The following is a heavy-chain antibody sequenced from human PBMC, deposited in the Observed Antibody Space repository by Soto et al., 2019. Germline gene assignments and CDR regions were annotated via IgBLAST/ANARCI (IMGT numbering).Heavy chain of an antibody. CDR3: ATGYSSSSALVSFDY. V-gene: IGHV1-69*01. D-gene: IGHD6-13*01. CDR1: GGTFRSYA. J-gene: IGHJ4*02. CDR2: IIPIFGTA. Sequence: ASVQDSCTASGGTFRSYAISWVLLALGQGIEWMGGIIPIFGTANYAQKIQGRVTITADESTSTAYMELSSLRSEDTAVYYCATGYSSSSALVSFDYWGQGTLVTVSS.